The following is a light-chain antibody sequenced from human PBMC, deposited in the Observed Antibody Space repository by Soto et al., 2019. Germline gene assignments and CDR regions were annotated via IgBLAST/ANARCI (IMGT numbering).Light chain of an antibody. CDR2: TAS. CDR1: QGVSNY. Sequence: DIPLTQSPSFLSASVGDRVTITCRASQGVSNYLAWYQQKPGKAPKLLIHTASTLQTGVPSRFSGSGSGTEFTLTIRSLQPEDFATYYCQQIPTYPWTFGQGTKVEIK. CDR3: QQIPTYPWT. J-gene: IGKJ1*01. V-gene: IGKV1-9*01.